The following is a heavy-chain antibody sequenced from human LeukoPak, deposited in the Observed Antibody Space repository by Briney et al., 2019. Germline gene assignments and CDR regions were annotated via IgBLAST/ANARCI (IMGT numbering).Heavy chain of an antibody. CDR3: ATSTTPRPGAFTPFNWLEP. Sequence: AASVKVSCKASGYTFTSYYMHWVRQAPGQGLEWMGRINPSGGSTSYAQKFQGRVTLTTDVSSGTVYMDLSSLRYDDTAIYYCATSTTPRPGAFTPFNWLEPWGQGTLVTVSS. J-gene: IGHJ5*02. CDR2: INPSGGST. V-gene: IGHV1-46*01. D-gene: IGHD6-6*01. CDR1: GYTFTSYY.